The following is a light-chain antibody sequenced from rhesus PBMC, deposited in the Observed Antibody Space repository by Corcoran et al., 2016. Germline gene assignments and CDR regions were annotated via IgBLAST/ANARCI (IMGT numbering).Light chain of an antibody. CDR1: QSVSSN. CDR2: GAS. J-gene: IGKJ4*01. Sequence: EIVMTQSPATLSLSPGERATLSCRASQSVSSNLAWYQQKPGQAPSLLIYGASNRATGIPDRFSGRGSGTDFILTSSSLEPEDFAVDYCQQFTNWPLTFGGGTKVEIK. V-gene: IGKV3-42*03. CDR3: QQFTNWPLT.